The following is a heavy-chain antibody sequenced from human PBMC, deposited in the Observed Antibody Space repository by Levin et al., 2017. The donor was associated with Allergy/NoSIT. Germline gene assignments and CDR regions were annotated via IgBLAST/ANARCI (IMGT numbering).Heavy chain of an antibody. V-gene: IGHV4-59*01. CDR3: ARYSSGSWGAEYFQH. J-gene: IGHJ1*01. D-gene: IGHD6-19*01. CDR2: ISDSGNT. Sequence: SETLSLTCTVSNGSISGYYWSWIRQPPGKGLEWIGYISDSGNTNYNPSLKSRVTISLDTSKNQFSLKLRSVTAADSAVYFCARYSSGSWGAEYFQHWGQGTLVTVAS. CDR1: NGSISGYY.